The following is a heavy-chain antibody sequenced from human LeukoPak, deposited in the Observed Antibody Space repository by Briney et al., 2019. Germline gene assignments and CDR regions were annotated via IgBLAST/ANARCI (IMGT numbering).Heavy chain of an antibody. CDR3: ARDRRGGSGNYCHFDN. Sequence: PGGSLRLSCAASGFSFSSYAMHWVRQAPGKGLEWVAVISYDGSNEYYADSVKGRFTLSRDNSKNTMYLQMNSLRPEDTAVYYCARDRRGGSGNYCHFDNWGQGTLVTVSS. CDR2: ISYDGSNE. V-gene: IGHV3-30-3*01. J-gene: IGHJ4*02. CDR1: GFSFSSYA. D-gene: IGHD3-10*01.